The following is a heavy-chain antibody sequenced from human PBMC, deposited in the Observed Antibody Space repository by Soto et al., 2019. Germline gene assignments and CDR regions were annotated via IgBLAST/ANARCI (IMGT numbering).Heavy chain of an antibody. CDR1: GGSISSGDYY. Sequence: SETLSLTCSVSGGSISSGDYYWNWFRQPPGKGLEWIGYIYYSGSTNYNPSLKSRVTISVDTSKNQFSLKLSSVTAADTAVYYCARLGGYYQAFDSWGQGTLVTVS. J-gene: IGHJ4*02. CDR2: IYYSGST. V-gene: IGHV4-61*08. D-gene: IGHD3-22*01. CDR3: ARLGGYYQAFDS.